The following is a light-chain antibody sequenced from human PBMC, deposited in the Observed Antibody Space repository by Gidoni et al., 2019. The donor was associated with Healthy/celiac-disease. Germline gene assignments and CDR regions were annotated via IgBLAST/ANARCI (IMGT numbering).Light chain of an antibody. Sequence: HSALTQPASVSGSPGQSITISCTGTSSDVGGYNYVSWYQQHPGKAPKLMIYDVSNRPSGVSERFSGSKSGNTASLTISGLQAEDEADYYCSAYTSSSTPVVFGGGTKLTVL. CDR2: DVS. J-gene: IGLJ2*01. CDR3: SAYTSSSTPVV. V-gene: IGLV2-14*03. CDR1: SSDVGGYNY.